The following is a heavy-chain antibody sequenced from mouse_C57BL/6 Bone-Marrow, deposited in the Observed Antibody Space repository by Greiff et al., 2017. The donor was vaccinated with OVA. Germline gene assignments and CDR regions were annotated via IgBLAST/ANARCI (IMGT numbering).Heavy chain of an antibody. D-gene: IGHD4-1*01. Sequence: QVHVKQSGAELARPGASVQMSCKASGYTFTSYTMHWVKQRPGQGLEWIGYINPSSGYSKYNQKFKDKATLTADKSSRTAYMQLSSLTSEDSAVYYCATNWDVGKNYAMDYWGQGTSVTVSS. CDR1: GYTFTSYT. CDR2: INPSSGYS. V-gene: IGHV1-4*01. J-gene: IGHJ4*01. CDR3: ATNWDVGKNYAMDY.